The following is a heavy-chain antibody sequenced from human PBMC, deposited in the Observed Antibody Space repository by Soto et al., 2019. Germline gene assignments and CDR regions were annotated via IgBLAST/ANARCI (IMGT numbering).Heavy chain of an antibody. J-gene: IGHJ3*02. CDR3: TTELNDMQAFDI. V-gene: IGHV3-33*01. CDR2: TWNDGSNK. Sequence: PGGSLRLSCLASGFTFSTYGMHWVRQAPGKGLEWVAMTWNDGSNKYYADSVKDRFTISRDNSKNTLYLQMNSLRDEDSAVYYCTTELNDMQAFDIWGRGTMVTV. D-gene: IGHD1-1*01. CDR1: GFTFSTYG.